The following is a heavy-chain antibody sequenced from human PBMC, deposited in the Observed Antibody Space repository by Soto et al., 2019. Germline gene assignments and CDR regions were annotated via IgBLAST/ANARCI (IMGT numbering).Heavy chain of an antibody. CDR2: IDHSGSI. CDR1: GGSFSGYQ. Sequence: PEETLSLTCAVYGGSFSGYQWSWIRQPPGKGLEWIGEIDHSGSINYNPSLKSRVTISVDTSKKQFSLKLSSVTAADTAVYYCARENTVSTEYYYYMDVWDKGTTVTVSS. J-gene: IGHJ6*03. CDR3: ARENTVSTEYYYYMDV. D-gene: IGHD4-17*01. V-gene: IGHV4-34*01.